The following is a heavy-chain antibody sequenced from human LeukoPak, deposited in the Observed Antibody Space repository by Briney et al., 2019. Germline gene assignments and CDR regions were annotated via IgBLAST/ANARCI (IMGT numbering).Heavy chain of an antibody. D-gene: IGHD6-13*01. V-gene: IGHV4-59*01. CDR1: GGSISSYY. Sequence: SETLSLTCTVSGGSISSYYWSWIRQPPGKGLEWIGYIYYSGSTTYNPSLKSRVTISVDTSKNQFSLKLSSVTAADTAVYYCARGYSSSWYRKNNYYYMDVWGKGTTVTVSS. CDR2: IYYSGST. J-gene: IGHJ6*03. CDR3: ARGYSSSWYRKNNYYYMDV.